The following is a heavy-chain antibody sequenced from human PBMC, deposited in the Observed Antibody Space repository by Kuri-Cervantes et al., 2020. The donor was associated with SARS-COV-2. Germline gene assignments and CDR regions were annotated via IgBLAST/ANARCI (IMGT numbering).Heavy chain of an antibody. CDR3: ARGFLTWWGLGAFDI. Sequence: GESLKISCEVSGFLFSASAIHWVRQASGKGLEWVGRVRGKANNYATAYAASVKGRFTISRDDSKNMAYLQMNSLRAEDTAVYYCARGFLTWWGLGAFDIWGQGTMVTVSS. J-gene: IGHJ3*02. CDR2: VRGKANNYAT. V-gene: IGHV3-73*01. D-gene: IGHD3-3*01. CDR1: GFLFSASA.